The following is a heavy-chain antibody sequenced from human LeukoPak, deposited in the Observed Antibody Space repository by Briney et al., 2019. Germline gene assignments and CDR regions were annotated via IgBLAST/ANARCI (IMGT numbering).Heavy chain of an antibody. Sequence: GGSLRLSCASSGFTFSSYAMSWVRQAPGKGLELVSAISGSDRSTYYADSVKGRFTISRDNSKNTLYMQMNSLRAEDTAVYYCAKDDDGSGSYPSFHYWGQGTLVTVSS. D-gene: IGHD3-10*01. CDR3: AKDDDGSGSYPSFHY. J-gene: IGHJ4*02. CDR1: GFTFSSYA. V-gene: IGHV3-23*01. CDR2: ISGSDRST.